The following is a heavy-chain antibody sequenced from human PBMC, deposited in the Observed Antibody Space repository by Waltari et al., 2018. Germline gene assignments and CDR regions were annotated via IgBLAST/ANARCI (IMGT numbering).Heavy chain of an antibody. CDR1: VVSITTNRPY. V-gene: IGHV4-39*01. J-gene: IGHJ3*01. CDR2: ISYNGAT. Sequence: QLQLQESGPGLVKPSETLFLTCSVSVVSITTNRPYWGWIRQPPGQGLEWIGTISYNGATYSSPSLRSRVTIFRDTSKNQLSLKLGSVTAADTAFYYCATYIGASLGTAAFDVWGQGTMVTVSS. D-gene: IGHD5-12*01. CDR3: ATYIGASLGTAAFDV.